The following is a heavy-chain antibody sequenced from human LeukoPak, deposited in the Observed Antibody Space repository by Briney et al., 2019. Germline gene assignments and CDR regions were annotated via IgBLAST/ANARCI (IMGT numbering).Heavy chain of an antibody. D-gene: IGHD3-10*01. Sequence: SETLSLTCTVSGGSISSSSYYWGWIRQPPGKGLEWIGSIYYSGSTYYNPSLKSRVTISVDTSKNQFSLKLSSVTAADTAVYYCARGMREGSGSYLGLLEYCGQGTLVTISS. V-gene: IGHV4-39*01. CDR2: IYYSGST. CDR3: ARGMREGSGSYLGLLEY. J-gene: IGHJ4*02. CDR1: GGSISSSSYY.